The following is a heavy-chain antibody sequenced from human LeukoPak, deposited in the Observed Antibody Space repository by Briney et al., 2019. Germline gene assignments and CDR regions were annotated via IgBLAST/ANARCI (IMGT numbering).Heavy chain of an antibody. Sequence: SETLSLTCTVSGYSISSGYYWGWIRQPPGKELEWIGSMFHSGSIFYNPSLKSRVTISVDTSKNQFSLKLSSVTAADTAVYYCARVRYNWNRDFDYWGQGTLVTVSS. V-gene: IGHV4-38-2*02. J-gene: IGHJ4*02. CDR2: MFHSGSI. CDR3: ARVRYNWNRDFDY. D-gene: IGHD1-20*01. CDR1: GYSISSGYY.